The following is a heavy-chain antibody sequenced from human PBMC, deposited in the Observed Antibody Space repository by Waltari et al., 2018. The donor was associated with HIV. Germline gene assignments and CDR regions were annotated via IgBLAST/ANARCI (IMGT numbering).Heavy chain of an antibody. Sequence: QVPLQESGPGLVKPSETLALTCLVSGDAIHGYFWSWIRQPPGKGLEWIGYVYYSGSTNYNPSLKSRVTISVDTSKNQISLKVTSVTAADTAVYYCARFLPSGARGMDVWGQGTTVTVSS. CDR1: GDAIHGYF. D-gene: IGHD3-3*01. J-gene: IGHJ6*02. V-gene: IGHV4-59*01. CDR2: VYYSGST. CDR3: ARFLPSGARGMDV.